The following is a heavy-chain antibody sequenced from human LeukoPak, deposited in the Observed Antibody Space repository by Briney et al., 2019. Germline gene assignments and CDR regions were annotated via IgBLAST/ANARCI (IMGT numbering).Heavy chain of an antibody. Sequence: LAGGSLRLSCAASGFTFDDYAMHWVRQAPGKGLEWVSGISWNSNYIVYADSVKGRFTISRDNARNSLYLQMNSLRAEDTSLYFCARETRSNAFDVWGQGTMVTVSS. J-gene: IGHJ3*01. CDR1: GFTFDDYA. D-gene: IGHD1-1*01. CDR3: ARETRSNAFDV. CDR2: ISWNSNYI. V-gene: IGHV3-9*01.